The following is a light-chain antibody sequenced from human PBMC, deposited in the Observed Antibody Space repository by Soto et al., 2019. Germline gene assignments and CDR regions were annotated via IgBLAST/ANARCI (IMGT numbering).Light chain of an antibody. V-gene: IGLV2-11*01. CDR2: DVT. J-gene: IGLJ1*01. Sequence: QSALTQRRSVSGSPGQAVTISCTGTSSDVGTYDFVSWYQQHPGKAPKLMIYDVTKRPSGVPDRFSGSKSGNTASLTISGLHSEEEAEYYCCSYAGSYTFVFGSGTKLTVL. CDR3: CSYAGSYTFV. CDR1: SSDVGTYDF.